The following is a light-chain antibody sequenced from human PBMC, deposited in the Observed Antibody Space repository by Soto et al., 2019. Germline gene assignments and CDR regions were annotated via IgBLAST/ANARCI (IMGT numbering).Light chain of an antibody. Sequence: EIVLTQSPATLSLSPGERATLSCRASQSVSNYLAWYQRKPGQAPRLLMYDASNRATGIPARFSGSGSRTDFTLTISSLEPEDFAVYYCQQRSNWPSITFGQGTRLEIK. J-gene: IGKJ5*01. CDR2: DAS. CDR3: QQRSNWPSIT. V-gene: IGKV3-11*01. CDR1: QSVSNY.